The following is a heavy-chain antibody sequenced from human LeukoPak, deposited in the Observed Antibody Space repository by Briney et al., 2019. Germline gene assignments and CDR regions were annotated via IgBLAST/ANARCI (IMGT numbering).Heavy chain of an antibody. CDR1: GFTFSSYA. J-gene: IGHJ4*02. D-gene: IGHD6-19*01. V-gene: IGHV3-23*01. CDR2: ISGSGGST. Sequence: GGSLRLSCAASGFTFSSYAMSWVRKAPGRGLEWVSAISGSGGSTYYADSVKGRFTISRDNSKNTLYLQMNSLRAEDTAVYYCAKEPYSSGWYTSYYFDYWGQGTLVTVSS. CDR3: AKEPYSSGWYTSYYFDY.